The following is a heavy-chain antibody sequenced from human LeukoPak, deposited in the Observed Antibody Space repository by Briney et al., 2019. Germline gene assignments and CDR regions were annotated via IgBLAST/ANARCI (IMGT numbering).Heavy chain of an antibody. V-gene: IGHV3-7*01. J-gene: IGHJ4*02. CDR3: ARRSAAYSYDSSGYSPVYYFDY. CDR2: IKQDRSEK. CDR1: GFTFSSYA. D-gene: IGHD3-22*01. Sequence: GGSLRLSCAVSGFTFSSYAMSWVRQAPGKGLEWVANIKQDRSEKYYVDSVKGRFTISRDNAKNSLYLQMNSLRAEDTAVYYCARRSAAYSYDSSGYSPVYYFDYWGQGTLVTVSS.